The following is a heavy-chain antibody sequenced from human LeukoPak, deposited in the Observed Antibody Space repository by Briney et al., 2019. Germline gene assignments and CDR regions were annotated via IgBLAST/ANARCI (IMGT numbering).Heavy chain of an antibody. V-gene: IGHV4-38-2*02. Sequence: SETLSLTCTVSGYSISSGYYWGWIRQPPGGGLEWIGNIYHSGSTYYNPSLKSRVTISVDTSKNQFSLKLSSVTAADTAVYYCARAYSSSWYLNWFDPWGQGTLVTVSS. CDR2: IYHSGST. D-gene: IGHD6-13*01. J-gene: IGHJ5*02. CDR3: ARAYSSSWYLNWFDP. CDR1: GYSISSGYY.